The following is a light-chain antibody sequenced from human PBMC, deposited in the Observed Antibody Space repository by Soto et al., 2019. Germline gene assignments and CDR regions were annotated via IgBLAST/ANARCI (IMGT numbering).Light chain of an antibody. CDR2: AAS. V-gene: IGKV1-39*01. Sequence: DIQMTQSPSSLSASVGDRVTITCRASQTISSYLNWYQQKPGKAPNLLISAASSLQSGVPSRFSGSGSGTDFTLTISSLQTEDFATYYCQQRYSSLTFGPGTKVDIK. CDR1: QTISSY. CDR3: QQRYSSLT. J-gene: IGKJ3*01.